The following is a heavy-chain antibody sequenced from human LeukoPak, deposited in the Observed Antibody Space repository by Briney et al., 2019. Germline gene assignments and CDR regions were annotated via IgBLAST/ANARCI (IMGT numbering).Heavy chain of an antibody. CDR1: GYTFTSYA. CDR3: ASSAGSSSWYLDNWFDP. Sequence: ASVKVSCKASGYTFTSYAMNWVRQAPGQGLEWMGWINTNTGNPTYAQGFTGRFVFSLDTSVSTAYLQISSLKAEDTAVYYCASSAGSSSWYLDNWFDPWVQGTLVTVSS. V-gene: IGHV7-4-1*02. CDR2: INTNTGNP. J-gene: IGHJ5*02. D-gene: IGHD6-13*01.